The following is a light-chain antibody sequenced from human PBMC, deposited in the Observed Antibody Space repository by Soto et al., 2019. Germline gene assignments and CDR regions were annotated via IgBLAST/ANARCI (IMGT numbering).Light chain of an antibody. CDR2: WAS. CDR3: QQYYSTPSYP. Sequence: DIVMTQSPDSLAVSLGARATINCKSSQSVLYNSYNRNYLAWYQQRPGQPPKLLIYWASTRESGVPARFSGSGSETDFTLTINNVQAEGVAVYYCQQYYSTPSYPVSQGTKLEIK. J-gene: IGKJ2*01. V-gene: IGKV4-1*01. CDR1: QSVLYNSYNRNY.